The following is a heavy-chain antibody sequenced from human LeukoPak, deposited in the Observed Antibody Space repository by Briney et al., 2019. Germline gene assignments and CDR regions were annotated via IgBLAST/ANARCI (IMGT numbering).Heavy chain of an antibody. CDR1: GYTFTGYY. CDR3: ARKSLIWELREDDAFDI. Sequence: ASVKVSCKASGYTFTGYYMHWVRQAPGQGLEWMGWINPNSGGTNYAQKLQGRVTMTTDTSTSTAYMEMRSLRTDDTAVYYCARKSLIWELREDDAFDIWGQGTMVTVSS. V-gene: IGHV1-2*02. D-gene: IGHD1-26*01. CDR2: INPNSGGT. J-gene: IGHJ3*02.